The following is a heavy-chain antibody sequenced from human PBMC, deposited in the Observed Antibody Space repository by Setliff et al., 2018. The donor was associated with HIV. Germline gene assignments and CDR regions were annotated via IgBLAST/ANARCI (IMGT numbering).Heavy chain of an antibody. CDR1: GYSFTSYW. Sequence: GESLKISCKGSGYSFTSYWIGWVRQMPGKGLEWMGIIYPGDSDTRYSPSFQGQVTISADKSISTAYLQWSSLKASDTAMYYCARFPMYSSIWYFYYYYMDVWGKGTTGTVSS. V-gene: IGHV5-51*01. CDR2: IYPGDSDT. CDR3: ARFPMYSSIWYFYYYYMDV. J-gene: IGHJ6*03. D-gene: IGHD6-13*01.